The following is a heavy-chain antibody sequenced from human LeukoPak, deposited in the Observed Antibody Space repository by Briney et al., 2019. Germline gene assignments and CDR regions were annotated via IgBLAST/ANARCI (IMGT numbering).Heavy chain of an antibody. CDR3: ATDSTRSISI. CDR1: GFTFSSYE. V-gene: IGHV3-48*03. D-gene: IGHD2-2*01. Sequence: PGGSLRLSCAASGFTFSSYEMNWVRQAPGKGLEWVSYISSSGSTIYYADSVKGRFTISRDNAKNSLYLQMNSLRAEDTAVYYCATDSTRSISIWGQGTMVTVSS. J-gene: IGHJ3*02. CDR2: ISSSGSTI.